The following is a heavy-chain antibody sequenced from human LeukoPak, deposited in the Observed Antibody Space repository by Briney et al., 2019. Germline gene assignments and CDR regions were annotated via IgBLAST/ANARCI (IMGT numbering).Heavy chain of an antibody. CDR3: ARVGSGGSYFDY. V-gene: IGHV3-48*03. CDR2: ISSSGSNT. Sequence: GGSLSLSCAASGFTFSSYEMNWVRQAPGKGLEWVTYISSSGSNTHYADSVKGRFTISRDNDKNSLYLQMNSLRAEDTAVYYCARVGSGGSYFDYWDQGNLVTVSS. D-gene: IGHD6-19*01. J-gene: IGHJ4*02. CDR1: GFTFSSYE.